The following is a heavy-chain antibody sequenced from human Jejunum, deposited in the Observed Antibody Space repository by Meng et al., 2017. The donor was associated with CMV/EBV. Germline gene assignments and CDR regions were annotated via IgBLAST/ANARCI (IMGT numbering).Heavy chain of an antibody. CDR3: VRDYWSRYCSSTTCSSMDV. CDR2: IWHDASKQ. CDR1: TYG. D-gene: IGHD2-2*01. V-gene: IGHV3-33*01. J-gene: IGHJ6*02. Sequence: TYGIHWVRQAPGQGLEWLTLIWHDASKQYYADSVMGRFTISRDNRKNMVYLQMNSLRAEDTAVYYCVRDYWSRYCSSTTCSSMDVWGQGTTVTVSS.